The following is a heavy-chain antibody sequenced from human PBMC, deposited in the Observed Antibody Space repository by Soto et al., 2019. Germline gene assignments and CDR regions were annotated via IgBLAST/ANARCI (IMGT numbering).Heavy chain of an antibody. CDR1: GFTFCGSA. CDR2: IRSKANSYAT. J-gene: IGHJ5*02. V-gene: IGHV3-73*02. Sequence: EVQLVESGGGLVQPGGSLKLSCAASGFTFCGSAMHWVRQASGKGLEWVGRIRSKANSYATAYAASVKGRFTISRDDSKNTAYLQMNSLKTEDTAVYYCTRSSYDILTGYVSWGQGTLVTVSS. CDR3: TRSSYDILTGYVS. D-gene: IGHD3-9*01.